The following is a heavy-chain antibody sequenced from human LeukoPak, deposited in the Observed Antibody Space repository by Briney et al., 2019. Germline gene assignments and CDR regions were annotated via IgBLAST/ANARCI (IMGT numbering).Heavy chain of an antibody. V-gene: IGHV4-61*02. Sequence: SQTLSLTCTVSGGSISSGSYYWSWIRQPAGKGLEWIGRIYTSGSTNYNPSLKSRVTISVDTSMNQFSLRLKSMTAADTAVYYCARRGPGGRAFDIWGQGTMVPVSS. CDR2: IYTSGST. CDR3: ARRGPGGRAFDI. CDR1: GGSISSGSYY. J-gene: IGHJ3*02. D-gene: IGHD3-10*01.